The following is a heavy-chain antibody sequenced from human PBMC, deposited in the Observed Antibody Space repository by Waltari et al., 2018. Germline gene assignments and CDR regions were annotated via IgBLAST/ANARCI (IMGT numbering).Heavy chain of an antibody. Sequence: VQLVQSGAEVKKPGASGKVSCKASGYGFTSCDIYWVRQAAGEGLAWMGWMNPDSGNTGYAEKFQGRVTMTRDTSISTAYMELSSLRSEDTAVYYCAREFYYSDAFTGVWGQGTLVTVSS. CDR3: AREFYYSDAFTGV. D-gene: IGHD4-17*01. CDR2: MNPDSGNT. J-gene: IGHJ4*02. CDR1: GYGFTSCD. V-gene: IGHV1-8*01.